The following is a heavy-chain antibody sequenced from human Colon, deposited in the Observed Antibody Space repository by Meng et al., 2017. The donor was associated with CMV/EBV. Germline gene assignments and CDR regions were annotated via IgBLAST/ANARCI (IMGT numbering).Heavy chain of an antibody. CDR3: AKDIYYDSSGLGDY. CDR1: GFTFSSYA. J-gene: IGHJ4*02. Sequence: GGSLRLSCAASGFTFSSYAMHWVRQAPGKGLEWVAVISYDGSNKYYADSVKGRLTISRDNSKNTLYLQMNSLRAEDTAVYYCAKDIYYDSSGLGDYWGQGTLVTVSS. V-gene: IGHV3-30*04. CDR2: ISYDGSNK. D-gene: IGHD3-22*01.